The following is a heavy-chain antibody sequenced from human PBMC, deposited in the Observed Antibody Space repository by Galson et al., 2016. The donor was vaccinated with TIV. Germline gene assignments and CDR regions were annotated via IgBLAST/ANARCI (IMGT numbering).Heavy chain of an antibody. D-gene: IGHD6-13*01. Sequence: SLRLSCAASGFTFNTYWMHWVRHAPGKGLVWVSRINSDGSTISYVDSVKGRLTISRDNAKNTLYLQMNSLRAEDTALYYCARTHGIALSPFDIWGQGTMVAVSS. CDR1: GFTFNTYW. J-gene: IGHJ3*02. V-gene: IGHV3-74*01. CDR2: INSDGSTI. CDR3: ARTHGIALSPFDI.